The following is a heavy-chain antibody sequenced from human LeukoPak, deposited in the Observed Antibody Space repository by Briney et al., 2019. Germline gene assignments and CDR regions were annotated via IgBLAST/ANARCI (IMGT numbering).Heavy chain of an antibody. J-gene: IGHJ4*02. Sequence: SGGSLRLSCAASGFTFSSYGMHWVRQAPGKGLEWVAFIRYDGSNKYYADSVKGRFTISRDNSKNTLYLQMNSLRAEDTAVYYCAKEGYNWNDGEYWGQGTLLTVSS. CDR1: GFTFSSYG. V-gene: IGHV3-30*02. D-gene: IGHD1-1*01. CDR2: IRYDGSNK. CDR3: AKEGYNWNDGEY.